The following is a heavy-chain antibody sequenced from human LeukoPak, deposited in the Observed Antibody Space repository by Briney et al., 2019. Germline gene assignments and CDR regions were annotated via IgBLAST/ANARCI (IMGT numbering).Heavy chain of an antibody. CDR3: ARSMVVAASGYYYYMDV. CDR2: INTNTGNP. Sequence: ASVKVSCKASGYTFTSYAMNWVRQAPGQGLEWMGWINTNTGNPTYAQGFTGRFAFSLDTSVSTAYLQISSLKAEDTAVYYCARSMVVAASGYYYYMDVWGKGTTVTVSS. CDR1: GYTFTSYA. J-gene: IGHJ6*03. V-gene: IGHV7-4-1*02. D-gene: IGHD2-15*01.